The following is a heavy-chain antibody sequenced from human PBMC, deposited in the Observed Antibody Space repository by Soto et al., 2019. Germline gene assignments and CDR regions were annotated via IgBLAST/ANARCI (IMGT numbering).Heavy chain of an antibody. V-gene: IGHV3-30*18. D-gene: IGHD2-15*01. CDR3: AKSSFGYCSGGSCYDY. J-gene: IGHJ4*02. CDR1: GFTFSSYG. Sequence: GGSLRLSCAASGFTFSSYGMHLVRQAPGKGLEWVAVISYDGSNKYYADSVKGRFTISRDNSKNTLYLQMNSLRAEDTAVYYCAKSSFGYCSGGSCYDYWGQGTLVTVSS. CDR2: ISYDGSNK.